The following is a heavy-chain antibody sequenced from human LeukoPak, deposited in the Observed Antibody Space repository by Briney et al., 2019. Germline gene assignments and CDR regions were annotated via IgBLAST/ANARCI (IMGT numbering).Heavy chain of an antibody. D-gene: IGHD2-2*02. CDR3: AKGAKYCSSTSCYRGDAVDI. CDR1: GFTFSSYA. V-gene: IGHV3-23*01. CDR2: ISGSGGST. J-gene: IGHJ3*02. Sequence: AGGSLRLSCAASGFTFSSYAMSWVRQAPGKGLEWVSGISGSGGSTYYADSVKGRFTISRDNSKNTLYLQMNSLRAEDTAVYYCAKGAKYCSSTSCYRGDAVDIWGQGTMVTVSS.